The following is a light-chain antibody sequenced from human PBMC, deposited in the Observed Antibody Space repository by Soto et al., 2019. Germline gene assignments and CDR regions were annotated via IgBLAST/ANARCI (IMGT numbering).Light chain of an antibody. V-gene: IGKV3-20*01. CDR2: AAS. J-gene: IGKJ2*01. Sequence: EIVLTQSPGTLSLSPGERATLSCRASQYMTRTYIAWYQQKPGQAPRLLIYAASNRATGIPDKFSGSGSGTDYSLTITRLEPEDDAVYYCHQYDKAPQTFGQGTKVEIK. CDR1: QYMTRTY. CDR3: HQYDKAPQT.